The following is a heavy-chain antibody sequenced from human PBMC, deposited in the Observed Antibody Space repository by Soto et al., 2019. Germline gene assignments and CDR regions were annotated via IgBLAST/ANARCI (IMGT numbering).Heavy chain of an antibody. CDR1: GGHFSNYA. Sequence: QVQMVQSGAEVKQPGSSVKVSCKASGGHFSNYAINWVRQAPGQGLEWMGGFIPTFTTGIIPIFGTPTYAQNFKGRVTITADEYRSTACMEVSSMSSEYLAVYYCAGAVLGGYSSGWHNDRNCVGGMDVWGQGTTVTVSS. V-gene: IGHV1-69*01. D-gene: IGHD6-19*01. CDR3: AGAVLGGYSSGWHNDRNCVGGMDV. CDR2: IIPIFGTP. J-gene: IGHJ6*02.